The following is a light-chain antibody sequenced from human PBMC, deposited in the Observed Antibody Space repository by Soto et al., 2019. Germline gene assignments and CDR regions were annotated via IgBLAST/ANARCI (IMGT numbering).Light chain of an antibody. V-gene: IGLV1-40*01. CDR2: GNS. J-gene: IGLJ3*02. CDR1: SSNIGAGYD. Sequence: QSVLTQPPSVSGAPGQRVTISCTGSSSNIGAGYDVHWYQQLPGTAPKLLIYGNSNRPSGVLDRFSGSKSATSASLAITGLQAEDEADYYCQSYDSSLSGWVFGEGTKLTVL. CDR3: QSYDSSLSGWV.